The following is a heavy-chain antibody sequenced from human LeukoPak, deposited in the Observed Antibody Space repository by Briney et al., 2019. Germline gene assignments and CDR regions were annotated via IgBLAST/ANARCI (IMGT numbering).Heavy chain of an antibody. V-gene: IGHV3-23*01. CDR2: ISGSGGST. D-gene: IGHD6-13*01. Sequence: GGSLRLSCAASEFDFSSHAMTWVRQAPGKGLEWVSAISGSGGSTYYADSVKGRFTISRDNSKNTLYLQMNSLRAEDTAVYYCAKDPYSSSWRYYFDYWGQGTLVTVSS. J-gene: IGHJ4*02. CDR3: AKDPYSSSWRYYFDY. CDR1: EFDFSSHA.